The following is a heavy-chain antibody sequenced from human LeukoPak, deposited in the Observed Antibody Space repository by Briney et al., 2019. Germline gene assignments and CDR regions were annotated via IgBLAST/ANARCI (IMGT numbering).Heavy chain of an antibody. Sequence: GASLKISCKGSGSSFTSYWISWVRQLPGKGLEWMGRIDPSDSYTNYSPSFQGHVTISADKSISTAYLQWSSLKASDTAMYYCARTYYDILTGEVHFDYWGQGTLVTVSS. V-gene: IGHV5-10-1*01. CDR2: IDPSDSYT. D-gene: IGHD3-9*01. CDR3: ARTYYDILTGEVHFDY. J-gene: IGHJ4*02. CDR1: GSSFTSYW.